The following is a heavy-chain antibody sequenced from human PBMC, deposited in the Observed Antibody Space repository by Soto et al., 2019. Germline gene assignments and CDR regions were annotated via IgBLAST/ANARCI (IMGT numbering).Heavy chain of an antibody. V-gene: IGHV3-74*01. CDR2: INGDGSSI. J-gene: IGHJ4*02. D-gene: IGHD2-8*02. CDR1: GFSFNTHW. Sequence: GGSLRLSCAVSGFSFNTHWMHWVRQTPEKGLVWVARINGDGSSIRYADSVKGRLTIFRDNARNTLYLQMRNVRVEDTGVYFCAADYPHDGTVAAHFWGQGTMATV. CDR3: AADYPHDGTVAAHF.